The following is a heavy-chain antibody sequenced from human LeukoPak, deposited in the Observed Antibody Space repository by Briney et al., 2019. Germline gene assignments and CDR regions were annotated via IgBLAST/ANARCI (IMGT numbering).Heavy chain of an antibody. D-gene: IGHD4-17*01. CDR2: ISSSGSTI. V-gene: IGHV3-11*04. J-gene: IGHJ3*02. Sequence: PGGSLRLSCAASGFTFSDYYMSWIRQAPGKGLEWVSYISSSGSTIYYADSVKGRFTISRDNAKNSLYLQMNSLRDEDTAVYYCARFSTVTTGDAFDIWGQGTMVTVSS. CDR3: ARFSTVTTGDAFDI. CDR1: GFTFSDYY.